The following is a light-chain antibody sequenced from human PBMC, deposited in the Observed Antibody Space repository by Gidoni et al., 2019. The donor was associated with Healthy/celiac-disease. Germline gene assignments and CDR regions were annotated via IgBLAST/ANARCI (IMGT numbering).Light chain of an antibody. CDR1: QDISNY. CDR3: QQDDNHPPEVT. V-gene: IGKV1-33*01. CDR2: DAS. Sequence: DIQMLHSPSSLSASVGDRVTTTCQASQDISNYLNWYQQKPGTAPKLLIYDASNLETRVPSRLSGSGSGTDFTFASSSLQPEDIATYYCQQDDNHPPEVTFGPXTKVDIK. J-gene: IGKJ3*01.